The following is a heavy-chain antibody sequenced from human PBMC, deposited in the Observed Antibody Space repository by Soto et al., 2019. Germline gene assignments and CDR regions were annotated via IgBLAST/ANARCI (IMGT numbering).Heavy chain of an antibody. CDR3: ASTDYSNYRNYYYYYMDV. D-gene: IGHD4-4*01. CDR2: IKQDGSEK. V-gene: IGHV3-7*01. J-gene: IGHJ6*03. Sequence: GGSLRLSCTASGFTFSSYWMSWVRQAPGKGPEWVANIKQDGSEKYYVDSVKGRFTISRDNAKNSLYLQMNSLRAEDTAVYYCASTDYSNYRNYYYYYMDVWGKGTTVTVSS. CDR1: GFTFSSYW.